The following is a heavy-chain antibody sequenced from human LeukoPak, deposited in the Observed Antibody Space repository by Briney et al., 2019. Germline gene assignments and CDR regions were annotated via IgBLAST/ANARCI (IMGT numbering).Heavy chain of an antibody. CDR3: ARNRGYTYDYDSFDP. CDR1: GFTFSSYG. Sequence: PGGSLRLSCAASGFTFSSYGMYWVRQAPGKGLDCVAFITYDGSDKYYADSVKGRFTTSRDNSRDTLYLQMNSLRGEDTAIYYCARNRGYTYDYDSFDPWGQGTLVTVSS. J-gene: IGHJ5*02. CDR2: ITYDGSDK. V-gene: IGHV3-30*19. D-gene: IGHD5-18*01.